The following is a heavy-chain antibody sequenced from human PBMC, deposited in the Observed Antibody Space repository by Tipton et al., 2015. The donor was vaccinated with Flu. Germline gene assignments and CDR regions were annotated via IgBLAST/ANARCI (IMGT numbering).Heavy chain of an antibody. CDR1: GGTFTNYV. V-gene: IGHV1-69*01. Sequence: QLVQSGAEVMKSGSSVKVSCTASGGTFTNYVISWGRHAPGQGLEWMGGIVTIFGIAKYAQKFQGRLTITADEATTTVYMELSSLRSDDTAVYYCARQIYASGELDYDYYFMDVWGKGTTVTVSS. J-gene: IGHJ6*03. D-gene: IGHD2/OR15-2a*01. CDR2: IVTIFGIA. CDR3: ARQIYASGELDYDYYFMDV.